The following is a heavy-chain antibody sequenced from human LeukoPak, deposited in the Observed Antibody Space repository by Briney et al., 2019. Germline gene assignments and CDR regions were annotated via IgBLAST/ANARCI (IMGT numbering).Heavy chain of an antibody. CDR3: ARRTSTVTTFDF. CDR1: GFTFSTYS. Sequence: GGSLRLSCVASGFTFSTYSMIWVRQAQGKGLEWVSYLSSTSSTVYYGDSVKGRFTISRDNAKNSLDLEMNSLKPEDTAVYYCARRTSTVTTFDFWGQGILVSVSS. CDR2: LSSTSSTV. V-gene: IGHV3-48*04. J-gene: IGHJ5*01. D-gene: IGHD4-17*01.